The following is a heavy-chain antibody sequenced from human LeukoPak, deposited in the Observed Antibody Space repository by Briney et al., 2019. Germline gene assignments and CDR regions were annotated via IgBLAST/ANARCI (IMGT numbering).Heavy chain of an antibody. V-gene: IGHV3-9*01. CDR2: ISWNTGSI. CDR1: GFTFDDYA. Sequence: GGSLRLSCAASGFTFDDYAMHWVRQAPGKGLEWVSGISWNTGSIGYADSVKGRFTISRDNAKNSLYLQMNSLRAEDTAVYYCAKRTLLWFGEHDAFDIWGQGTMVTVSS. D-gene: IGHD3-10*01. CDR3: AKRTLLWFGEHDAFDI. J-gene: IGHJ3*02.